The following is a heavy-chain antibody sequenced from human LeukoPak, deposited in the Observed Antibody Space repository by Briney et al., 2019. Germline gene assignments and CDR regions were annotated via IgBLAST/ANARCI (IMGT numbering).Heavy chain of an antibody. CDR3: AREIVVAGTAGPNHGMGV. V-gene: IGHV1-2*06. CDR2: INPNSGGT. Sequence: ASVKVSCKASGYTFTGYYMHWVRQAPGQGLEWMGRINPNSGGTTYAQKFQGRVTMTRDTSTSTVYMELSSLGSEDTAVYYCAREIVVAGTAGPNHGMGVWGQGTTVTVSS. J-gene: IGHJ6*02. CDR1: GYTFTGYY. D-gene: IGHD6-19*01.